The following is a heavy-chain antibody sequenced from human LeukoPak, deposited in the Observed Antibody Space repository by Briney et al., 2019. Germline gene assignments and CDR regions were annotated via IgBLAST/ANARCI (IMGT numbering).Heavy chain of an antibody. CDR1: GGSISSYY. J-gene: IGHJ5*02. Sequence: SETLSLTCTVSGGSISSYYWSWIRQPPGKGLEWIGYIYYSGSTSYNPSLKSRVTISVDTSKGQFSLRLSSVTAADTAVYYCARVSLSGSYSPFDPWGQGTLVTVSS. V-gene: IGHV4-59*01. D-gene: IGHD1-26*01. CDR2: IYYSGST. CDR3: ARVSLSGSYSPFDP.